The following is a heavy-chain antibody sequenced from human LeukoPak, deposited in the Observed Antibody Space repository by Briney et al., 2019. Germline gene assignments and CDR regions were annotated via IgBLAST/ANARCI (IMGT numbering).Heavy chain of an antibody. CDR1: GYTFTGYY. V-gene: IGHV1-2*02. D-gene: IGHD2-2*01. CDR3: ARRGYCSSTSCYDY. CDR2: INPNSGGT. Sequence: ASVKVSCKASGYTFTGYYMHWVRQGPGQGLEWMGWINPNSGGTDYAQKFQGRVTMTRDTSISTAYMELSRLRSDDTAVYYCARRGYCSSTSCYDYWGQGTLVTVSS. J-gene: IGHJ4*02.